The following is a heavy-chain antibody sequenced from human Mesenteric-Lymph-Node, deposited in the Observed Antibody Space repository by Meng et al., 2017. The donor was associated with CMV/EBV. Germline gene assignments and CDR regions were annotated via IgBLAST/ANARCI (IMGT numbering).Heavy chain of an antibody. J-gene: IGHJ4*02. CDR1: GFTFSSYA. CDR2: ISSSSSYI. Sequence: GESLKISCAASGFTFSSYAMSWVRQAPGKGLEWVSSISSSSSYIHYEDSVKGRFTISRDNAKNSVYLQMNSLRAEDTAVYYCARLYSSGWYWGQGTLVTVSS. D-gene: IGHD6-19*01. CDR3: ARLYSSGWY. V-gene: IGHV3-21*01.